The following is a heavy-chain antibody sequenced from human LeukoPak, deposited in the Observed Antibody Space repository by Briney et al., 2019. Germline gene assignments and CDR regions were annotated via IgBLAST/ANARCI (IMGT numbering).Heavy chain of an antibody. CDR1: GFTFSDYY. D-gene: IGHD5-12*01. V-gene: IGHV3-11*04. Sequence: GGSLRLSCAASGFTFSDYYMSWIRQAPGKGLEWVSYISSSGSTIYYADSVKGRFTISRDNAKNSLYLQMNSLRGEDTAVYYCTRDSGYNAFDIWGQGTMVSVSS. CDR3: TRDSGYNAFDI. J-gene: IGHJ3*02. CDR2: ISSSGSTI.